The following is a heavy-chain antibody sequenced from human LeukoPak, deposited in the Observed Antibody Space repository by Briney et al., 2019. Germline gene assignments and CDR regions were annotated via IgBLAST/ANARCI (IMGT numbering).Heavy chain of an antibody. Sequence: GGSLRLSCSASGFTFSSYAMHWVRQAPGKGLEYVSSTDSSGGSTYYAESVKGRFTISRDNAKNTLYLQMSSLRAEDTAVHYCVKRSMTSKSNYYYDFWGQGALVTVSS. J-gene: IGHJ4*02. V-gene: IGHV3-64D*06. D-gene: IGHD6-6*01. CDR1: GFTFSSYA. CDR3: VKRSMTSKSNYYYDF. CDR2: TDSSGGST.